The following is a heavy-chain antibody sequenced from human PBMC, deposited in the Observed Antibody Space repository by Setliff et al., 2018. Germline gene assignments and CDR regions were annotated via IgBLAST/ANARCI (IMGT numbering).Heavy chain of an antibody. Sequence: SETLSLTCAVYGASFSDTYWSWIRQPPGKGLEWIGDINYLGNTNYNPSLKSRVTISVDTSKNQFSLKLSSVTAADTAVYYCAREAGYYDSSGPVGVPYYYYMDVWGKGTTVTVS. CDR2: INYLGNT. D-gene: IGHD3-22*01. V-gene: IGHV4-34*09. CDR3: AREAGYYDSSGPVGVPYYYYMDV. J-gene: IGHJ6*03. CDR1: GASFSDTY.